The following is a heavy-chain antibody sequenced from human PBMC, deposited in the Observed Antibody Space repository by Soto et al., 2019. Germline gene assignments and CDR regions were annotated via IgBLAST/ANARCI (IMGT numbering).Heavy chain of an antibody. CDR3: ATAAYDSSGYFSRNYFDY. J-gene: IGHJ4*02. D-gene: IGHD3-22*01. CDR2: IIPIFGTA. CDR1: GGTFSSYA. Sequence: QVQLVQSGAEVKKPGSSVKVSCKASGGTFSSYAISWVRQAPGQGLAWMGGIIPIFGTANYAQKFQGRVTITADESTSTAYMEMSSLRAEDTAVYYCATAAYDSSGYFSRNYFDYWGQGSVVTVSS. V-gene: IGHV1-69*01.